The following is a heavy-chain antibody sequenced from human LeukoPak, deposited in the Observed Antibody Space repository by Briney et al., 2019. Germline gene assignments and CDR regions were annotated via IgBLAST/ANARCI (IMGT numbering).Heavy chain of an antibody. J-gene: IGHJ4*02. CDR2: ISSDGINK. CDR3: AKPLRFLEWLNHSPFDY. Sequence: GRSLRLSCAASEFTFSYYPMHWVRQAPGKGPEWVAVISSDGINKYYADSVKGRFTISRDNSKNTLYLQMNSLRAEDTAVYYCAKPLRFLEWLNHSPFDYWGQGTLVTVSS. CDR1: EFTFSYYP. V-gene: IGHV3-30-3*02. D-gene: IGHD3-3*01.